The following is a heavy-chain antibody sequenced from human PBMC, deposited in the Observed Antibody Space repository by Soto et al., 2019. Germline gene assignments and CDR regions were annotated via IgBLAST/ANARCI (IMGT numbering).Heavy chain of an antibody. V-gene: IGHV1-18*01. Sequence: QVQLVQSGAEVKKPGASVKVSCKASGYSLTNYGISWVRQAPGQGLEWMGWISGYNGNTHYAQKLQGRVTMTSDISMNPAYMDLRSLRSDDTAVYYCARDAPYSSAGRRYYYGVDVWGQGTTVTVSS. CDR3: ARDAPYSSAGRRYYYGVDV. CDR2: ISGYNGNT. J-gene: IGHJ6*02. D-gene: IGHD5-18*01. CDR1: GYSLTNYG.